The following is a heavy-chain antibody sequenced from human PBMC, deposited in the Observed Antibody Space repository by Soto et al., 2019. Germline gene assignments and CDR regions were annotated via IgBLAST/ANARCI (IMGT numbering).Heavy chain of an antibody. CDR1: GYTFITSYY. V-gene: IGHV1-46*01. CDR3: ARDTGYDHDAFDI. D-gene: IGHD5-12*01. Sequence: ASVKVSCKASGYTFITSYYTHWVRQAPGQGLEWMGIINPTGTMTKYSERFQGRLTMTRDTSTSTDYMELSTLTSEDTAVYFCARDTGYDHDAFDIWGQGTMVTVSS. J-gene: IGHJ3*02. CDR2: INPTGTMT.